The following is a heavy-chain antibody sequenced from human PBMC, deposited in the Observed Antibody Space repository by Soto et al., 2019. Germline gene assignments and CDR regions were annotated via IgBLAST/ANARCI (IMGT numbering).Heavy chain of an antibody. CDR3: ARVHPGKAMDPALDYYGMDV. V-gene: IGHV1-69*13. J-gene: IGHJ6*02. CDR2: LVPIFGTA. Sequence: SVQVSCKASVYTFTGHYMHWLRQTAAQGLEWMGVLVPIFGTANYAQKFQGRVTVTADESTRTAYRERRSLRSEETAVYYCARVHPGKAMDPALDYYGMDVWGQGTTVTVCS. CDR1: VYTFTGHY. D-gene: IGHD5-18*01.